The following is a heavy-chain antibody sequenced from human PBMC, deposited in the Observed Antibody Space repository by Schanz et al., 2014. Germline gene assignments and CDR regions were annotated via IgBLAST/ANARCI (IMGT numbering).Heavy chain of an antibody. CDR1: GFTFGDYS. V-gene: IGHV3-48*02. D-gene: IGHD3-22*01. J-gene: IGHJ2*01. Sequence: EVQLVESGGDFVQPGGSLRLSCEVSGFTFGDYSMTWVRQPPGKGLEWVSYISGNSIFTYNAKSVRGRFTISRDNAKNYLYLQMNSLRDADTAIYYCARGQSSGFSYAEMAFDLWGRGTRVSVSS. CDR3: ARGQSSGFSYAEMAFDL. CDR2: ISGNSIFT.